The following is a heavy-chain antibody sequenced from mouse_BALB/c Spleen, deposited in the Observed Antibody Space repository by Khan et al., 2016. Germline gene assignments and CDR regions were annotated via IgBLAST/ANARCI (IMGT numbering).Heavy chain of an antibody. J-gene: IGHJ4*01. CDR3: ESEHYYDYAMDY. Sequence: QVQLKESGPGLVAPSQSLSITCTVSGFSLTRYGVHWVRQPPGKGLEWLGVIWAGGSTNYNSALMSRLSISNDNSKSQVFLKLNSLQTDDTAMYYCESEHYYDYAMDYWGQGTSVTVSS. CDR2: IWAGGST. CDR1: GFSLTRYG. V-gene: IGHV2-9*02. D-gene: IGHD1-2*01.